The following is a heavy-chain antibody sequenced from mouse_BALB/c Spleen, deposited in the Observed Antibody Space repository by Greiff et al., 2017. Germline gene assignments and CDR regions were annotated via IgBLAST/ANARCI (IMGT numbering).Heavy chain of an antibody. CDR3: ARVPYGNYVGGFAY. D-gene: IGHD2-10*02. CDR2: INSNGGST. J-gene: IGHJ3*01. Sequence: EVQLVESGGGLVQPGGSLKLSCAASGFTFSSYGMSWVRQTPDKRLELVATINSNGGSTYYPDSVKGRFTISRDNAKNTLYLQMSSLKSEDTAMYYCARVPYGNYVGGFAYWGQGTLVTVSA. V-gene: IGHV5-6-3*01. CDR1: GFTFSSYG.